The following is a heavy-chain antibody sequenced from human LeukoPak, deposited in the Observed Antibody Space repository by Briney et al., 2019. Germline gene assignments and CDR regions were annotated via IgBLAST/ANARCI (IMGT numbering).Heavy chain of an antibody. Sequence: SETLSLTCTVSGGSISSYYWSWIRRPPGKGLEWIGYIYYSGSTNYNPSLKSRVTISVDTSKNQFSLKLSSVTAADTAVYYCARDGGSGYDPADFQHWGQGTLVTVSS. CDR1: GGSISSYY. D-gene: IGHD5-12*01. J-gene: IGHJ1*01. CDR3: ARDGGSGYDPADFQH. CDR2: IYYSGST. V-gene: IGHV4-59*01.